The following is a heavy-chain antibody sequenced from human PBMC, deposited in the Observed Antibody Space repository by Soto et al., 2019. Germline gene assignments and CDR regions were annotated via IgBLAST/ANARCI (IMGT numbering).Heavy chain of an antibody. CDR3: AHASLTRTTFYLVGWFDP. V-gene: IGHV2-5*02. Sequence: QITLKESGPTLVKPMQTLTLTCSVSGFSLATSGAGVAWIRQPPGKALEWLALVYWDDEKRYNPSLKNRLTVTRDSSEYQVVLTLTNTDPVDTARYYCAHASLTRTTFYLVGWFDPGGEGALVTVSP. CDR1: GFSLATSGAG. D-gene: IGHD1-7*01. CDR2: VYWDDEK. J-gene: IGHJ5*02.